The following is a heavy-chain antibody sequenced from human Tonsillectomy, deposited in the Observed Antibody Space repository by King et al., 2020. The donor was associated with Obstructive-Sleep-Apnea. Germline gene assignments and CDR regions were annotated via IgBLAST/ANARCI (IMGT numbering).Heavy chain of an antibody. Sequence: QLVQSGGGLVQQGGSLRLSCAASGFTFSSYAMSWVRQAPGKGLEWVSAISGSGDSTFYADSVKGRFTISRDNSRNTLYLQMNSLRAEDPADYYCATPAYSSGWYSEPFDYWGQGTLVTVSS. CDR2: ISGSGDST. CDR3: ATPAYSSGWYSEPFDY. CDR1: GFTFSSYA. V-gene: IGHV3-23*04. J-gene: IGHJ4*02. D-gene: IGHD6-19*01.